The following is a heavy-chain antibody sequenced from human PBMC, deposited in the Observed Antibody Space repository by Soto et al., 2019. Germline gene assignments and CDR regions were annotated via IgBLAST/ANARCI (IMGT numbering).Heavy chain of an antibody. CDR3: AKDYGLDRAYYFDY. Sequence: LRLSCAASGFTFSSYAMSWVRQAPGKGLEWVSAISGSGGSTYYADSVKGRFTISRDNSKNTLYLQMNSLRAEDTAVYYCAKDYGLDRAYYFDYWGQGTLVTVSS. CDR2: ISGSGGST. V-gene: IGHV3-23*01. D-gene: IGHD3-10*01. CDR1: GFTFSSYA. J-gene: IGHJ4*02.